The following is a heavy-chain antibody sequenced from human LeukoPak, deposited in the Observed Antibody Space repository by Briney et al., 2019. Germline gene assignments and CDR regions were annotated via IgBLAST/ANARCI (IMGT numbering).Heavy chain of an antibody. Sequence: ASVKVSCKASGGTFSSYAISWVRQAPGQGLEWMGRIIPILGIAIYAQKFQGRVTITADKSTSTAYMELSSLRSEDTAVYYCARYGDGGSSDYFDYWGQGTLVTVSS. J-gene: IGHJ4*02. V-gene: IGHV1-69*04. CDR3: ARYGDGGSSDYFDY. CDR2: IIPILGIA. CDR1: GGTFSSYA. D-gene: IGHD4-23*01.